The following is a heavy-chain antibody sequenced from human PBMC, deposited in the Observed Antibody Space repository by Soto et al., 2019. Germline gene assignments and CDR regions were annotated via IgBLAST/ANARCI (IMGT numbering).Heavy chain of an antibody. CDR3: ARGAEGPYYYYGMDV. CDR2: INPNSGGT. J-gene: IGHJ6*02. Sequence: ASVKVSCKASGYTFTGYYMHWVRQAPGQGLEWMGWINPNSGGTNYAQKFQGWVTMTRDTSISTAYMDLSRLRSDDTAVYYCARGAEGPYYYYGMDVWGQGTTATVSS. V-gene: IGHV1-2*04. CDR1: GYTFTGYY.